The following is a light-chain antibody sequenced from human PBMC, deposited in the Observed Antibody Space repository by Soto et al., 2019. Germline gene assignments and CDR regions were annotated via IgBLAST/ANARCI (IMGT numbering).Light chain of an antibody. Sequence: DIQMTQSPSTLSASVGDTVTVTCRASQSVSGWLAWYQQKPGEAPKLLIYDASALPRGVPSRFRGSGSGTKFTLTIASLQHDHFATYYCQQYETFSGTFGPGTKVDIK. CDR2: DAS. J-gene: IGKJ1*01. V-gene: IGKV1-5*01. CDR1: QSVSGW. CDR3: QQYETFSGT.